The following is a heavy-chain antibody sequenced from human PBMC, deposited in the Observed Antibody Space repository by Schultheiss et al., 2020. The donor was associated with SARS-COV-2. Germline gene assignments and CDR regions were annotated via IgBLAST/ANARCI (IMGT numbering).Heavy chain of an antibody. CDR1: GGSFSGYY. D-gene: IGHD2-2*01. V-gene: IGHV4-34*09. CDR3: ARERPAATNNWFDP. Sequence: SETLSLTCAVYGGSFSGYYWSWIRQPPGKGLEWIGEINHSGSTNYNPSLKSRVTISVDTSKNQFSLKLSSVTAADTAVYYCARERPAATNNWFDPWGQGTLVTVSS. CDR2: INHSGST. J-gene: IGHJ5*02.